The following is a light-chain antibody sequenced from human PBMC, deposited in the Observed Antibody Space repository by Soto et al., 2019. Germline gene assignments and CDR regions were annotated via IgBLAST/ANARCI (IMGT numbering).Light chain of an antibody. CDR3: SSFTISSTLYV. V-gene: IGLV2-14*01. J-gene: IGLJ1*01. CDR1: SSDIGDYNY. Sequence: QSALTQTASVSGSPGQSITISCAGTSSDIGDYNYVSWYQHHPGKAPKVMIYEVSNRPSGVSNRFSGSKSGNTASLTISGLQAEDEADYYCSSFTISSTLYVFGSGTKLTVL. CDR2: EVS.